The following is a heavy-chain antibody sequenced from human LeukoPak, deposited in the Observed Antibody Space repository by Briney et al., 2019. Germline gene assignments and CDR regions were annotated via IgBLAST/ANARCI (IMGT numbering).Heavy chain of an antibody. CDR2: LCVSVSGYGGST. J-gene: IGHJ4*02. V-gene: IGHV3-23*01. Sequence: GGSLRLSCAASGFTFSRYAMSWVRQAPGKGLEWVSALCVSVSGYGGSTYYADSVKRRFTISRHNSKNTVYLQMNSLRAEDTAVXXCAXDXTFXGSGHYTYFDYWGQGALVTVSS. D-gene: IGHD2-15*01. CDR1: GFTFSRYA. CDR3: AXDXTFXGSGHYTYFDY.